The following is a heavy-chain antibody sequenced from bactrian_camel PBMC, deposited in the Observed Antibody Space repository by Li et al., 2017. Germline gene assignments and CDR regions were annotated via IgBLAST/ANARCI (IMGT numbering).Heavy chain of an antibody. CDR3: AARRWYGGSCSHETASDSDYW. CDR1: ANYDN. V-gene: IGHV3S53*01. CDR2: VASDGRT. Sequence: ESGGASVRPGDSLTLSCAPSANYDNMAWFRQAPGKDREGVAAVASDGRTSYADSVKGRFTISKDNARNTLYLAMNELKVEDTAMYYCAARRWYGGSCSHETASDSDYWWGQGTQVTVS. D-gene: IGHD6*01. J-gene: IGHJ4*01.